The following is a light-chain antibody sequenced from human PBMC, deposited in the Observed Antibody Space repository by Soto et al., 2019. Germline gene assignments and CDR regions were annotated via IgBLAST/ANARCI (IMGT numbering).Light chain of an antibody. CDR3: QQYNTWPRT. V-gene: IGKV3-15*01. J-gene: IGKJ1*01. Sequence: EILMTPAPVTLSVSAGDRVTLSCRASQRVGRNVAWYQQKPGQAPRLLFSGASTRATDIPARISASGSGTEFNLNLTSLHSEDFAVYYCQQYNTWPRTFGQGTKVEI. CDR2: GAS. CDR1: QRVGRN.